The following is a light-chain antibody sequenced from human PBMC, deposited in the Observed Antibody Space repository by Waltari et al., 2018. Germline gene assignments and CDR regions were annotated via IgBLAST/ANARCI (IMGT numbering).Light chain of an antibody. CDR3: QQYNNWPPSYT. CDR2: GAS. J-gene: IGKJ2*01. CDR1: PSVSSN. Sequence: EIVMTQSPATLSVSPGERATLSCRASPSVSSNLAWYQHKPGQAPRLLIYGASTQATGIPARFSGSGSGTEFTLTISSMQSEDFAVYYCQQYNNWPPSYTFGQGTKLEIK. V-gene: IGKV3-15*01.